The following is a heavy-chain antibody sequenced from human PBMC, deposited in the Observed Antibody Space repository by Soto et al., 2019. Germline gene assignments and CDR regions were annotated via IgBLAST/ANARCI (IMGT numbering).Heavy chain of an antibody. CDR3: AKAGAEYSSGWIFFDC. CDR1: GFTFTSYA. J-gene: IGHJ4*02. D-gene: IGHD6-19*01. V-gene: IGHV3-23*01. Sequence: GGSLRLSCAASGFTFTSYAMSWVRQAPGKGLEWVSTIGGSGGSIYYADSMKGRLTICRDNSKSTLSLQMNSLRAEDTAVYYCAKAGAEYSSGWIFFDCWGQGALVTVSP. CDR2: IGGSGGSI.